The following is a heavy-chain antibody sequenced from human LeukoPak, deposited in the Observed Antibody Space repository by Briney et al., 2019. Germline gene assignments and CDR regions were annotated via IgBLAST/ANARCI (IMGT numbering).Heavy chain of an antibody. Sequence: GSLRLSCVASGFPFSSHAMCWVRQPPGKGLEWIGEIYHSGSTNYNPSLKSRVTISVDKSKNQFSLKLSSVTAADTAVYYCASLVGALDKGDYWGQGTLITVSS. D-gene: IGHD2-8*02. J-gene: IGHJ4*02. CDR3: ASLVGALDKGDY. CDR1: GFPFSSHAM. V-gene: IGHV4-4*02. CDR2: IYHSGST.